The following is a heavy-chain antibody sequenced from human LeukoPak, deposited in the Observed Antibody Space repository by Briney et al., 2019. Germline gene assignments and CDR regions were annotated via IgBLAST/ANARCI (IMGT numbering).Heavy chain of an antibody. D-gene: IGHD3-10*01. J-gene: IGHJ4*02. CDR3: ARAGDGSGRYAPIPFDY. Sequence: SETLSLTCTVSGGSISSYYWSWIRQPPGKGLEWIGYIYSSGRTNYNPSLKSRVTISVDTSKNQFSLKLTSVTAADTAVYYCARAGDGSGRYAPIPFDYWGQGTLLAVSS. V-gene: IGHV4-59*01. CDR1: GGSISSYY. CDR2: IYSSGRT.